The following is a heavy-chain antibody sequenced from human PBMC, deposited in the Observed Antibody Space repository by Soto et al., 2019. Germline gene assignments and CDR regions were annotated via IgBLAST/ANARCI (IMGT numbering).Heavy chain of an antibody. D-gene: IGHD6-19*01. CDR3: ARRSSGWYFDY. V-gene: IGHV3-23*01. CDR2: IGGSGGST. Sequence: EVQLLESGGGLEKLGGSWRSSLEAFGLPFSGIALGWFRRAPGKGLEWVPVIGGSGGSTYYADSVKGRFTISRDNSKNTLYLQMNSLRAEDTAVYYCARRSSGWYFDYWGQGTLVTVSS. CDR1: GLPFSGIA. J-gene: IGHJ4*02.